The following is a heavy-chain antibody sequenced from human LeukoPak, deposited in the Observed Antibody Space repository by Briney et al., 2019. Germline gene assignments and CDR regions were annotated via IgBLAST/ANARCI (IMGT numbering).Heavy chain of an antibody. V-gene: IGHV3-23*01. CDR1: GFTFNTYA. CDR2: IGGSGSST. Sequence: GGSLRLSCAASGFTFNTYAMSWVRQAPGKGLEWVSGIGGSGSSTYYAESVKGRFTISRDDSKNTLYLQMNSLRAEDTAAYYCAKAFDDYFFDYWGQGTLVTVSS. D-gene: IGHD2-21*02. CDR3: AKAFDDYFFDY. J-gene: IGHJ4*02.